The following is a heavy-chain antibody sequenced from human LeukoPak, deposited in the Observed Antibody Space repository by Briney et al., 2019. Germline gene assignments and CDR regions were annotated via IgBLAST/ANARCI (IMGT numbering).Heavy chain of an antibody. D-gene: IGHD4-17*01. J-gene: IGHJ3*02. CDR1: GGSISSYY. Sequence: SETLSLTCTVSGGSISSYYWSWIRQPPGKGLEWIGYIYYSGSTNYNPSLKSRVTISVDTSKNQFSLKLSSVTAADTAVYYCARDPRLGRVLSTVTPLGAFDIWGQGTMVTVSS. CDR2: IYYSGST. V-gene: IGHV4-59*12. CDR3: ARDPRLGRVLSTVTPLGAFDI.